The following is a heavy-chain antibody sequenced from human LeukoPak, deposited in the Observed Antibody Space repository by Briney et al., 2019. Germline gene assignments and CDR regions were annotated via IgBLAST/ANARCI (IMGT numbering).Heavy chain of an antibody. D-gene: IGHD6-13*01. V-gene: IGHV3-7*01. CDR3: ARERLNSTRRGGLDY. J-gene: IGHJ4*02. CDR2: IRQDGSEK. Sequence: GGSLRLSCTASGCTFSTYWMNLVRQTPGTGLEWVANIRQDGSEKYYVDSVKGRFTISRDNAKNSLYLQMNSLRAEDTAVYYCARERLNSTRRGGLDYWGQGTLVTVSS. CDR1: GCTFSTYW.